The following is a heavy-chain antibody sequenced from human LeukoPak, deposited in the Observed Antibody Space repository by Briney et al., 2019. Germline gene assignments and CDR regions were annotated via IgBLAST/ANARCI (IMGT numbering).Heavy chain of an antibody. D-gene: IGHD6-13*01. CDR1: GGPIRSYY. J-gene: IGHJ6*02. CDR2: IHYSEST. CDR3: ARVSAAGMEFHYGMDV. V-gene: IGHV4-59*01. Sequence: SGTLSLTCTVSGGPIRSYYWSWMRQPPGKGLEWIGNIHYSESTNFNPSLKSRVAIAVDTSKNQYSLSMRSVTAADTAVYYCARVSAAGMEFHYGMDVWGQGTTVFVSS.